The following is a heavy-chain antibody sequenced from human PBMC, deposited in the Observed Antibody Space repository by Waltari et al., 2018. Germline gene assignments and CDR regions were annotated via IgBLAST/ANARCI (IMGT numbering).Heavy chain of an antibody. D-gene: IGHD2-21*01. J-gene: IGHJ4*02. Sequence: QVQLVQSGAEVRKPGASVKVSCKASGFTFTGHFMHWVRQAPGQGLEWMGRINPNSGDTTYAGKFQGRVTMTRDSSITTAYLELSRLRSDDTAVYFCVRWGPIMEVVHPDPYYFDFWGQGSLVTVSS. CDR2: INPNSGDT. CDR1: GFTFTGHF. CDR3: VRWGPIMEVVHPDPYYFDF. V-gene: IGHV1-2*02.